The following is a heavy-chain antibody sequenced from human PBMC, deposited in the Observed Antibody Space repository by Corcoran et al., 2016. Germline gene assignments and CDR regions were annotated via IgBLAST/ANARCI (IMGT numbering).Heavy chain of an antibody. Sequence: QVQLVQSGAEVKKPGASVKVSCKASGYTFTSYYMHWVRQAPGQGLEWMGIINPSGGSTSYAQKFQGRVTMTRDTSTSTVYMELCSLRSEDTAVYYCARDWVGANYFDYWGQGTLVTVSS. CDR3: ARDWVGANYFDY. J-gene: IGHJ4*02. CDR1: GYTFTSYY. D-gene: IGHD1-26*01. CDR2: INPSGGST. V-gene: IGHV1-46*01.